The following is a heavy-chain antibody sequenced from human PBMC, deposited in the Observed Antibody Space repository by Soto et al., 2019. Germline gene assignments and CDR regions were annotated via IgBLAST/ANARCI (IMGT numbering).Heavy chain of an antibody. CDR3: ARTDCSSTSCYNYYYYGMDV. Sequence: GASVKVSCKTSGYSFTKYGLHWVRQAPGQRLEWMGWINPGNGDTKYSQKFQGRVTITRDTSATTAYMELSSLSSEDSAVFYCARTDCSSTSCYNYYYYGMDVWGQGTTVTVSS. V-gene: IGHV1-3*01. CDR2: INPGNGDT. CDR1: GYSFTKYG. D-gene: IGHD2-2*01. J-gene: IGHJ6*02.